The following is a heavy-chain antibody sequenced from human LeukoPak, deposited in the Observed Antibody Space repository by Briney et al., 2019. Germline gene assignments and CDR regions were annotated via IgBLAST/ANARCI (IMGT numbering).Heavy chain of an antibody. D-gene: IGHD2-15*01. J-gene: IGHJ2*01. Sequence: SETLSLTCTVSAYSISSGYYWGWIRQPPGKGLEWIGSIYHSGNTYYNPSLKSRVTISVDTSKNQFSLKLSSVTAADTAVYYCGRVEGYCSGGSCYYWYFDLWGRGTLVTVSS. CDR1: AYSISSGYY. CDR2: IYHSGNT. CDR3: GRVEGYCSGGSCYYWYFDL. V-gene: IGHV4-38-2*02.